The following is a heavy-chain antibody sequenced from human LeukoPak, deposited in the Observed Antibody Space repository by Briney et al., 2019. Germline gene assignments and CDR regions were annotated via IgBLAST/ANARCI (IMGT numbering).Heavy chain of an antibody. D-gene: IGHD6-19*01. CDR3: ASWGIVGATKRGDYYYYGTDV. J-gene: IGHJ6*02. CDR1: GATFSSYA. CDR2: IIPILGIA. Sequence: SVKVSCKASGATFSSYAISWVRQAPGQGLEWMGRIIPILGIANYAQKFQGRVTITANKSTSTAYMELSSLRSEDTAVYYCASWGIVGATKRGDYYYYGTDVWGQGTTVTVSS. V-gene: IGHV1-69*04.